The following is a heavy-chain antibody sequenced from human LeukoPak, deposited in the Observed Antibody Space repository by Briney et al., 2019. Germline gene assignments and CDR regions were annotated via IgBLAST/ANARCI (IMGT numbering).Heavy chain of an antibody. J-gene: IGHJ4*02. CDR2: IGTAGDT. V-gene: IGHV3-13*01. Sequence: GGSLRLSCAASGFTISSYDMHWVRHATGKGLEWVSAIGTAGDTYYPGSVKGRFTISRENAKNSLYLQMNSLRAGDTAVYYCARGPMAGLRLGELSFDYWGQGTLVTVSS. CDR1: GFTISSYD. CDR3: ARGPMAGLRLGELSFDY. D-gene: IGHD3-16*02.